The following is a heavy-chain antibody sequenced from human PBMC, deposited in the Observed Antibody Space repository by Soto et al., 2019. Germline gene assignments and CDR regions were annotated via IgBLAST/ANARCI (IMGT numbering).Heavy chain of an antibody. CDR2: IIPIFGTA. CDR3: ASRARYYYDSSGYYYTHYYFDY. D-gene: IGHD3-22*01. V-gene: IGHV1-69*13. Sequence: SVKVSCKASGGTFSSYAISWVRQAPGQGLEWMGGIIPIFGTANYAQKFQGRVTITADESTSTAYMELSSLRSEDTAVYYCASRARYYYDSSGYYYTHYYFDYWGQGTLVTVSS. J-gene: IGHJ4*02. CDR1: GGTFSSYA.